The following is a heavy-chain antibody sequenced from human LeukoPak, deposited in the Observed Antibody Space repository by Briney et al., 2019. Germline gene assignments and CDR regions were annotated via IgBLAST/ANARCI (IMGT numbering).Heavy chain of an antibody. Sequence: GGSLRLSCAASGFIFNNYGLVWVRQAPGKGLEWVSAISNDGGGTTYADFVKGRFSVSRDNSKNTLFLQMNSLRAEDTALYYCPKGSSGYFFALWGQGTLVTVYS. J-gene: IGHJ4*02. CDR3: PKGSSGYFFAL. D-gene: IGHD3-22*01. CDR1: GFIFNNYG. CDR2: ISNDGGGT. V-gene: IGHV3-23*01.